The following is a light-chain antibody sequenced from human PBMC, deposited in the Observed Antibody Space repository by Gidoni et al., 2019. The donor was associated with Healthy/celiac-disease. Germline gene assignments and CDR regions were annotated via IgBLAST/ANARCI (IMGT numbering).Light chain of an antibody. V-gene: IGLV2-14*03. CDR2: DVS. CDR3: SSYTSSSTL. Sequence: QSALTQPASVPGSPGQSITISCTGTSSDVGGYNYVSWYQQHPGKAPKLMIYDVSNRPSGVSNRFSGSKSGNTASLTISGLQAEDEADYYFSSYTSSSTLFGTGTKVTVL. CDR1: SSDVGGYNY. J-gene: IGLJ1*01.